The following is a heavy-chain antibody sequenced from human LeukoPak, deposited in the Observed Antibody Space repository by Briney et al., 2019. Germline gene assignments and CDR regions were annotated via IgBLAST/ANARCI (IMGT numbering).Heavy chain of an antibody. D-gene: IGHD1-1*01. CDR2: INHSGIT. CDR3: ARRDTTIGRNDIDS. V-gene: IGHV4-34*01. Sequence: PSETLSLTCSVYGGSFSGYYWTWIRQSPGKGLEWIGEINHSGITNYNPSLKSRATISVDTSKSQFSLKVRSVTAADTAVYFCARRDTTIGRNDIDSWGQGTLVTVSS. CDR1: GGSFSGYY. J-gene: IGHJ4*02.